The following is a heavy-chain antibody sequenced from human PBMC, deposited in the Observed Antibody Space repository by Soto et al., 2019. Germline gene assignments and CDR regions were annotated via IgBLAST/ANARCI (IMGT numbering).Heavy chain of an antibody. CDR2: VFHTGST. V-gene: IGHV4-59*08. CDR1: GDSISSYS. Sequence: QVQLQESGPGLVKPSETLSLTCPVSGDSISSYSWSWIRQPPGMGLEWIGYVFHTGSTNYNPSLKRQLNISVDSSKNQFALKLSSVTAADTAVYFCARRKSGYCSGPSCTSDYYYYYMDVWGKGTTVTVSS. J-gene: IGHJ6*03. D-gene: IGHD2-2*01. CDR3: ARRKSGYCSGPSCTSDYYYYYMDV.